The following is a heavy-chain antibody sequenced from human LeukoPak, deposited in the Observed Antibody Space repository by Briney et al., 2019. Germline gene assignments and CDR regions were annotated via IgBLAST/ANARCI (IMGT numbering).Heavy chain of an antibody. J-gene: IGHJ6*03. D-gene: IGHD1-26*01. Sequence: SETLSLTCTVSGGSIRGYYWSWIRQPPGKRLEWVGESNDSGGTNYNPSLKSRVTISADKSKNQVSLRLTSVTAADTAVYYCARLSVIVGAALEYYYYYMDVWGQGTTVTVSS. CDR3: ARLSVIVGAALEYYYYYMDV. CDR1: GGSIRGYY. CDR2: SNDSGGT. V-gene: IGHV4-34*01.